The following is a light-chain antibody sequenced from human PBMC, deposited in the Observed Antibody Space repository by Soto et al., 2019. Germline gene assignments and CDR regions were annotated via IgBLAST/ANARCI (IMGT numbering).Light chain of an antibody. V-gene: IGLV1-40*01. CDR1: SSNIGAGYD. J-gene: IGLJ2*01. CDR2: VNT. Sequence: QSVLTQPPSVSGAPGQRVTISCTGSSSNIGAGYDVHWYQQLPGTAPKLLIYVNTNRPSGVPDRFSGSKSGTSASLAITGLQAKDEADYYCQSYDSSLSGSKVFGGGTKLTVL. CDR3: QSYDSSLSGSKV.